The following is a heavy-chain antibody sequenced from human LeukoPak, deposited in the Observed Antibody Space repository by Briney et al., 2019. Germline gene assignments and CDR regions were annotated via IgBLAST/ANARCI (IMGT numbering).Heavy chain of an antibody. D-gene: IGHD5-18*01. CDR1: GGSISSGGYS. V-gene: IGHV4-30-4*07. Sequence: PSETLSLTCAVSGGSISSGGYSWSWIRQPPGKELEWIGYIYYSGSTYYNPSLKSRVTILEDTSKNQFSLKLSSVTAADTAVYYCAGLRGYSYGGWFDPWGQGTLVTVSS. J-gene: IGHJ5*02. CDR3: AGLRGYSYGGWFDP. CDR2: IYYSGST.